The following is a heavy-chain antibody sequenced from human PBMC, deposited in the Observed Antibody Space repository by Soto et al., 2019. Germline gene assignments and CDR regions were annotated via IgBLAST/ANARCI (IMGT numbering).Heavy chain of an antibody. Sequence: TLSLTCTVSGGSISSGGYYWRWIRPHPGKGLEWIGYIYYSGSTYYNPSLKSRLTISVDTSTNLFSLKLSSVTAADTAVYYCARGHHSGYDHFDYWGQGTLVTVSS. CDR3: ARGHHSGYDHFDY. CDR1: GGSISSGGYY. J-gene: IGHJ4*02. V-gene: IGHV4-31*03. CDR2: IYYSGST. D-gene: IGHD5-12*01.